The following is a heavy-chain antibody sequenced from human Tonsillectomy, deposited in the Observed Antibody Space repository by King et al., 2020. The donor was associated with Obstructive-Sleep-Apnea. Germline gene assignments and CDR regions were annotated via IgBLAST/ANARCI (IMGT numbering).Heavy chain of an antibody. V-gene: IGHV4-31*03. D-gene: IGHD3-22*01. CDR1: GGSISSGAYY. J-gene: IGHJ4*02. Sequence: VQLQESGPGLVEPSQTLSLTCTVSGGSISSGAYYWSWIRQHPGKGLEWIGYIYYSGSTYYNPSLKSRVTISVDTSKNQFSLKLSSVTAADTAVYYCAREIEDYYDSSGYYYYLDYWGQGTLVTVSS. CDR3: AREIEDYYDSSGYYYYLDY. CDR2: IYYSGST.